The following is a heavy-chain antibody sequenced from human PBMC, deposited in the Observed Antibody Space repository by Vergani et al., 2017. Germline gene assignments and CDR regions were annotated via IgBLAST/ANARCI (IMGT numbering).Heavy chain of an antibody. CDR2: IFSTDEK. V-gene: IGHV2-26*01. D-gene: IGHD4-17*01. CDR3: ARIPIDYGDYPSYSYYGMDV. CDR1: GFSLSTSGMC. Sequence: QVTLRESGALVKPTQTLPLTCTFSGFSLSTSGMCVSWIRQPPGKALEWLAHIFSTDEKSYSTSLKSRLTISKDTSKSQVVLTMTNMDPVDTATYYCARIPIDYGDYPSYSYYGMDVWGQGTTVTVSS. J-gene: IGHJ6*02.